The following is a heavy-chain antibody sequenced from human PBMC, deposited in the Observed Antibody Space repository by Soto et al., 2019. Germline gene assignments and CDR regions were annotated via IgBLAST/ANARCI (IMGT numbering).Heavy chain of an antibody. CDR1: GFTFSSYG. CDR2: ISYDGSNK. Sequence: QVQLVESGGGVVQPGRSLRLSCAASGFTFSSYGMHWVRQAPGKGLEWVAVISYDGSNKYYADSVKGRFTISRDNSKNTLYLQMNSLRAEDTAVYYCAKVQEYDSSGYTSYYFDYWGQGTLVTVSS. J-gene: IGHJ4*02. D-gene: IGHD3-22*01. CDR3: AKVQEYDSSGYTSYYFDY. V-gene: IGHV3-30*18.